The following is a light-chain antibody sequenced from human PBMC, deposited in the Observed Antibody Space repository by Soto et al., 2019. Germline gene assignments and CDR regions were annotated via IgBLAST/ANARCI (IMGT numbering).Light chain of an antibody. V-gene: IGKV3-11*01. CDR2: DAS. CDR1: QSVTNY. J-gene: IGKJ1*01. CDR3: QQRLNWPPN. Sequence: EIFLTQSPDTLSFSPRAGAELXFWATQSVTNYIAWYQQRPGQAPRLLIYDASNRASGVPAKFSGSGSGTDFTLTISDLEPADFGLYYCQQRLNWPPNFGQGTKVDNK.